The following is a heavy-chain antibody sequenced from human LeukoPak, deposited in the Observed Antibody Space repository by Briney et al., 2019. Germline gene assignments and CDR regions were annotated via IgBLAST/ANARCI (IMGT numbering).Heavy chain of an antibody. CDR3: SRDATYFYDRSGYYYPYDAFDI. J-gene: IGHJ3*02. D-gene: IGHD3-22*01. CDR2: IYYTGAT. V-gene: IGHV4-31*03. Sequence: PSETLSLTCTVSGGSITSDSYYWSWIRQHPGKGLEWIGYIYYTGATDYSPSLKSRVIISLGTSKNQFSLNLSSVTAADTAVYYCSRDATYFYDRSGYYYPYDAFDIWGQGTMVTVSS. CDR1: GGSITSDSYY.